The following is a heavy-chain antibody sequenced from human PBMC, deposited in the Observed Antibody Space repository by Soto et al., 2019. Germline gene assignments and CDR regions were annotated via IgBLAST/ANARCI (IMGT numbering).Heavy chain of an antibody. CDR3: ASGFSSGSYSTARLYYYYGMDV. V-gene: IGHV3-21*01. CDR1: GFPFSSYS. CDR2: ISSSSSYI. D-gene: IGHD3-10*01. J-gene: IGHJ6*02. Sequence: GGSLRLSCAASGFPFSSYSMNWVRQAPGKGLEWVSSISSSSSYIYYADSVKGRFTISRDNAKNSLHLQMNSLRAEDTAVYYCASGFSSGSYSTARLYYYYGMDVWGQGATVTVSS.